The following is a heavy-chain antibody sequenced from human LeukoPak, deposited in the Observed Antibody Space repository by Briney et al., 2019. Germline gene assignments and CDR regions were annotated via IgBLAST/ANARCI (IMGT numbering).Heavy chain of an antibody. V-gene: IGHV3-53*01. J-gene: IGHJ6*03. Sequence: PGGSLRLSGAASGFTRSSNYMSWVRQAPGKGLEWGSVIYSGGSTYYADSVKGRFTLSRDNSKNTLYLQMNSLRAEDTAVYYCASGSGSYRTPYYCMDVWGTGTTVTVS. CDR1: GFTRSSNY. CDR2: IYSGGST. D-gene: IGHD3-10*01. CDR3: ASGSGSYRTPYYCMDV.